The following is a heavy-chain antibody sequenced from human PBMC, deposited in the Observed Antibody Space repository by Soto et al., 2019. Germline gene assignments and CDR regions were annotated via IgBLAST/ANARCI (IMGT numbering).Heavy chain of an antibody. V-gene: IGHV4-59*08. CDR1: GGSITSDYSC. CDR2: IYYAGTT. Sequence: SETLSLTCTVSGGSITSDYSCWSWIRQPPGEGLEWIGYIYYAGTTNYNPSLKSRVAISLETSKIQFSLTLTSVTPSDTAVYFCARLGAYYQSLDPWGQGALVTVSS. CDR3: ARLGAYYQSLDP. J-gene: IGHJ5*02. D-gene: IGHD2-21*01.